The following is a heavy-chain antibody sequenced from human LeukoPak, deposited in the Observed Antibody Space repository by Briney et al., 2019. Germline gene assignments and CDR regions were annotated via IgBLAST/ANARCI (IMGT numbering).Heavy chain of an antibody. CDR2: INPSGGST. J-gene: IGHJ4*02. CDR1: GYTSTSYY. Sequence: ASVKVSCKASGYTSTSYYMHWVRQAPGQGLEWMGIINPSGGSTRYGKKFQGRVTMTRDTSTSTVYMELSSLESDDTAVYYCASDPDSGWDVRVKFDYWGQGTLVTVSS. V-gene: IGHV1-46*01. D-gene: IGHD6-19*01. CDR3: ASDPDSGWDVRVKFDY.